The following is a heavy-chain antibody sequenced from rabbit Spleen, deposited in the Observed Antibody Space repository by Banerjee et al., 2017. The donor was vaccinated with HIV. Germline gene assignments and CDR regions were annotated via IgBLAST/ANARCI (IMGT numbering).Heavy chain of an antibody. CDR2: IVGGSGGTT. Sequence: QEQLVESGGGLVKPGASLTLTCKASGFSFSSGYWMSWVRQAPGKGLEWIACIVGGSGGTTYYANWAKGRFTISKTSSTTVTLQMTSLTAADTATYFCARFYAGYGDFGFAAMWGPGTLVTVS. V-gene: IGHV1S45*01. CDR1: GFSFSSGYW. D-gene: IGHD7-1*01. J-gene: IGHJ4*01. CDR3: ARFYAGYGDFGFAAM.